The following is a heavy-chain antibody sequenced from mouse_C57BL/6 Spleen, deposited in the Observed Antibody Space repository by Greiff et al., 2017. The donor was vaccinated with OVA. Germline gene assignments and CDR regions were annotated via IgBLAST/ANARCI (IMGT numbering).Heavy chain of an antibody. J-gene: IGHJ4*01. CDR1: GYTFTDYE. CDR3: TSAYYRDAMDY. Sequence: VQLQQSGAELVRPGASVTLSCKASGYTFTDYEMHWVKQTPVHGLEWIGAIDPETGGTAYNQKFKGKAILTADKSSSTAYMELRSLTSEDSAVYYCTSAYYRDAMDYWGQGTSVTVSS. D-gene: IGHD2-14*01. V-gene: IGHV1-15*01. CDR2: IDPETGGT.